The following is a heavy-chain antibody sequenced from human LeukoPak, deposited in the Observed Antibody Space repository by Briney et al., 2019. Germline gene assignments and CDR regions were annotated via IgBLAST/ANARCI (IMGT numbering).Heavy chain of an antibody. J-gene: IGHJ4*02. CDR1: GYTFINFA. CDR3: ARGPRAAADDY. D-gene: IGHD6-13*01. V-gene: IGHV1-3*01. CDR2: INAGNGNT. Sequence: ASVKVSCKASGYTFINFAINWGRQSPGQRPEWMGWINAGNGNTKYSQKFQGRVTITRDTSASTAYMELSSLTSEDTAVYYCARGPRAAADDYWGQGTLVTVSS.